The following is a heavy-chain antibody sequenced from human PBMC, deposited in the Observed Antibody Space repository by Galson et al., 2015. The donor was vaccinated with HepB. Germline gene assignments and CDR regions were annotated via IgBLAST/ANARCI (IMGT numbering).Heavy chain of an antibody. J-gene: IGHJ3*02. D-gene: IGHD2-21*01. Sequence: SLRLSCAASGFTFSSYSMNWVRQAPGKGLEWVSSISSSSSYIYYADSVKGRFTISRDNAKNSLYLQMNSLRAEDTAVYYCARDRHIVVPGAFDIWGQGTMVTVSS. CDR2: ISSSSSYI. CDR3: ARDRHIVVPGAFDI. CDR1: GFTFSSYS. V-gene: IGHV3-21*01.